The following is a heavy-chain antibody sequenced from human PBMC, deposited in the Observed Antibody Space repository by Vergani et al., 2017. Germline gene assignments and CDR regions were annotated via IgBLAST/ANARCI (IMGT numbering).Heavy chain of an antibody. Sequence: EVQLLESGGGLVQPGGSLRLSCAASGFTFSSYAMSWVRQAPGKGLEWVSAISGSGGSTYYADSVKGRFTISRDDSKNTLYLQMNSLRAEDTAVYYCAKAWGQLVFYFDYWGQGTLVTVSS. CDR3: AKAWGQLVFYFDY. D-gene: IGHD6-13*01. CDR2: ISGSGGST. J-gene: IGHJ4*02. CDR1: GFTFSSYA. V-gene: IGHV3-23*01.